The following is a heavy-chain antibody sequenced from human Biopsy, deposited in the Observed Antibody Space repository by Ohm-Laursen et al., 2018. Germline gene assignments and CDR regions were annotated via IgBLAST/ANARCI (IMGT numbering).Heavy chain of an antibody. CDR3: ASAGYNPDWNFDL. J-gene: IGHJ2*01. CDR2: IYPGGGT. Sequence: TLSLTWHVSGGDINNYYWSWIRQPAGKGLEWIGRIYPGGGTNYNPSLKSRVTMSVDTSKKQFSLRLSSVTAADTAVYYCASAGYNPDWNFDLWGRGTRVTVSS. V-gene: IGHV4-4*07. CDR1: GGDINNYY. D-gene: IGHD5-24*01.